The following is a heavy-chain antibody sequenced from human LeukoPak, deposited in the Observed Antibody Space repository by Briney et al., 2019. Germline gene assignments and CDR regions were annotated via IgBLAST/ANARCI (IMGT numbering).Heavy chain of an antibody. V-gene: IGHV7-4-1*02. CDR1: GYTFTSYA. Sequence: ASVKVSCKASGYTFTSYAMNWVRQAPGQGLEWMGWINTNTGNPTYAQGFTGRFVFPLDTSVSTAYLQISSLKAEDTAVYYRARTSYYYDSSGYYPNDYWGQGTLVTVSS. J-gene: IGHJ4*02. CDR3: ARTSYYYDSSGYYPNDY. CDR2: INTNTGNP. D-gene: IGHD3-22*01.